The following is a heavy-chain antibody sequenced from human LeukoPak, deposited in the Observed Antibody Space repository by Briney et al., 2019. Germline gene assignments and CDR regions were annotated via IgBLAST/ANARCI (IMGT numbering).Heavy chain of an antibody. CDR2: ISIGNTYI. J-gene: IGHJ2*01. V-gene: IGHV3-21*01. Sequence: GGSLRLSCAASGFTFSRYSMNWVRQAPGKGLEWVSSISIGNTYIYYADSVKGRFTISRDNAKNSLYLQMNSLRAEDTAVYYCAGSDTIGYLPREWDYWYFDRWGRGTLVTVSS. CDR3: AGSDTIGYLPREWDYWYFDR. D-gene: IGHD3-22*01. CDR1: GFTFSRYS.